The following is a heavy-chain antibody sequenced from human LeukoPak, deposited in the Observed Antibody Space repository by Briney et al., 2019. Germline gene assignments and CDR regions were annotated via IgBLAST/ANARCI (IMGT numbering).Heavy chain of an antibody. V-gene: IGHV3-7*01. CDR1: GFTFSSFW. D-gene: IGHD5/OR15-5a*01. J-gene: IGHJ4*02. CDR2: INQVGSET. Sequence: PGGSLRLSCAASGFTFSSFWMSCVRQAPGRGLEWVANINQVGSETYCVDSVKGRFTISRDNAKNSLYLQMNSLRAEDTAVYYCAGRPSSTIPWGQGTLVTVSS. CDR3: AGRPSSTIP.